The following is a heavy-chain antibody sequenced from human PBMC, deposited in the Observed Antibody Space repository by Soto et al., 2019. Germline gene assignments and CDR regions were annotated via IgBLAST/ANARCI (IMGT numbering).Heavy chain of an antibody. D-gene: IGHD5-12*01. CDR2: ISSSSSTI. V-gene: IGHV3-48*01. CDR3: ARADSGYGHGYYYSGRDV. CDR1: GFTFSSYS. J-gene: IGHJ6*02. Sequence: EVQLVESGGGLVQPGGSLRLSCAASGFTFSSYSMNWVRQAPGKGLEWVSYISSSSSTIYYADSVKGRFTISRDNAKNSLYLQMNSLRAEDTAVYYCARADSGYGHGYYYSGRDVWGQGTTVTVSS.